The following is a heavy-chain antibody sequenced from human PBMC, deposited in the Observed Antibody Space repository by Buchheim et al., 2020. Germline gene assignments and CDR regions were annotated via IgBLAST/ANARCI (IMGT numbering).Heavy chain of an antibody. CDR2: ISGSGGTT. J-gene: IGHJ4*02. Sequence: EVQLLESGGGLVQPGGSLRLSCAASGFTFSSYAMSWVRQAPGKGLEWVSVISGSGGTTYYADSVKGRFTISRDNSKSTLYLQMNSLRAEDTAVYYCAKQGYSSSVDPYYFDYWGQGTL. V-gene: IGHV3-23*01. D-gene: IGHD6-6*01. CDR1: GFTFSSYA. CDR3: AKQGYSSSVDPYYFDY.